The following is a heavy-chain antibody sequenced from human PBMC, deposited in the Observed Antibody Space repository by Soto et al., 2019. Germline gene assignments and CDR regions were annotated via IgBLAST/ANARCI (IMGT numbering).Heavy chain of an antibody. CDR3: ARGGYNWNDVTDY. CDR1: GGSISSGDYY. J-gene: IGHJ4*02. D-gene: IGHD1-20*01. CDR2: IYYSGST. Sequence: TLSLTCTVSGGSISSGDYYWSWIRQPPGKGLEWIGYIYYSGSTYYNPSLKSRVTISVDTSKNQFSLKLSSVTAADTAVYYCARGGYNWNDVTDYWGQGTLVTVSS. V-gene: IGHV4-30-4*01.